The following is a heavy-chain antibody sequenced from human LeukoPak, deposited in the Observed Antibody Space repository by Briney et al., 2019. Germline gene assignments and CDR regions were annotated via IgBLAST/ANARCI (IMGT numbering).Heavy chain of an antibody. CDR3: VGYGGNSF. V-gene: IGHV3-66*01. D-gene: IGHD4-23*01. J-gene: IGHJ4*02. CDR2: IYNDGST. Sequence: GGSLRLSCAASGFTFSGYWMSWVRQAPGKGLEWVSVIYNDGSTYYVDSAKGSFTISRDNSKNTLYLQMNTLRAEDTAVYYCVGYGGNSFWGQGTLVTVSS. CDR1: GFTFSGYW.